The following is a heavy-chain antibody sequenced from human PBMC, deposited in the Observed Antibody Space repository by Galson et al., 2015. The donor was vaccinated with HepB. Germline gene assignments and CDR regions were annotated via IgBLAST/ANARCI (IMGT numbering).Heavy chain of an antibody. J-gene: IGHJ4*02. CDR1: GFTFSSYA. CDR3: ARERGGATSSYYFDY. CDR2: TSYDGSNE. D-gene: IGHD5-12*01. Sequence: LRLSCAASGFTFSSYAMHWVRQAPGKGLEWVAVTSYDGSNENYADSVKGRFTIPRDNSKNTLYPQMNSLRAEDTAVYYCARERGGATSSYYFDYWGQGTLVTVSS. V-gene: IGHV3-30*04.